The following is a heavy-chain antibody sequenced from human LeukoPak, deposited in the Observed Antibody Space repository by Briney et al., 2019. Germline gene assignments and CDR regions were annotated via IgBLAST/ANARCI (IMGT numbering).Heavy chain of an antibody. CDR2: IYYSGGT. D-gene: IGHD5-24*01. V-gene: IGHV4-59*08. CDR3: ARHVTISGPYDASDI. Sequence: SETLSLTCTVSAGSISSYYWSWIRQPPGRGLEWIGCIYYSGGTDYNPSLKSRVTISVDTSKNQFSLKLRSVTAADTAVYYCARHVTISGPYDASDIWGQGTMVTVSP. J-gene: IGHJ3*02. CDR1: AGSISSYY.